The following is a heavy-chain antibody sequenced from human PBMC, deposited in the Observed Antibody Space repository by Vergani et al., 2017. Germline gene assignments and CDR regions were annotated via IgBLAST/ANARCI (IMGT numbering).Heavy chain of an antibody. CDR1: GFTFSSYW. CDR3: ARDGSSSWYDDAFDI. CDR2: INSDGSST. V-gene: IGHV3-74*01. Sequence: EVQLVESGGGLVKPGGSLRLSCAASGFTFSSYWMHWVRQAPGKGLVWVSRINSDGSSTSYADSVKGRFTISRDNAKNTLYLQMNSLRAEDTAVYYCARDGSSSWYDDAFDIWGQGTMVTVSS. D-gene: IGHD6-13*01. J-gene: IGHJ3*02.